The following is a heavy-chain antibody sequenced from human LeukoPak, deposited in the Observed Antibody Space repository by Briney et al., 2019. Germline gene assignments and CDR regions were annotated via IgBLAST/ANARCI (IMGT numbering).Heavy chain of an antibody. CDR1: GFTFDDYA. V-gene: IGHV3-9*01. CDR2: ISWNSGSI. CDR3: ANLYYYDADHDAFDI. D-gene: IGHD3-22*01. J-gene: IGHJ3*02. Sequence: PGGSLRLSCAASGFTFDDYAMHWVRQAPGKGLEWVSGISWNSGSIGYADSVKGRFTISGDNAKNSLYLQMNSLRAEDTALYYCANLYYYDADHDAFDIWGQGTMVTVSS.